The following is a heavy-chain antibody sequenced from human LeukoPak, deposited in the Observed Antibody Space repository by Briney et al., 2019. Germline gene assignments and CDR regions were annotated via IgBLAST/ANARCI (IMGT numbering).Heavy chain of an antibody. CDR3: ARDRDIGTYYYYYGMDV. V-gene: IGHV4-34*01. Sequence: SETLSLTCAVYGGSFSGYYWSWIRQPPGKGLEWIGEINHSGSTNYNPSLKSRLTISVDTSKNQFSMKLNSVTAADTAVYYCARDRDIGTYYYYYGMDVWGQGTTVTVSS. CDR2: INHSGST. J-gene: IGHJ6*02. D-gene: IGHD2-15*01. CDR1: GGSFSGYY.